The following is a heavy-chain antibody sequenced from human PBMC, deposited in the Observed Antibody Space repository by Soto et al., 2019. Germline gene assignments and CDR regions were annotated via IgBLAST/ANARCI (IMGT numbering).Heavy chain of an antibody. CDR2: IYPGDSDT. CDR1: GYSFTSYW. D-gene: IGHD3-22*01. CDR3: ARPPPEYYYDSSRYPPDATDF. J-gene: IGHJ4*03. V-gene: IGHV5-51*01. Sequence: GESLKISCKGSGYSFTSYWIGWVRQMPGKGLEWKGIIYPGDSDTRYSPSFQGQVTISADKSISTAYLQWSSLKASDTAMYYCARPPPEYYYDSSRYPPDATDFWCPGLMVTLSS.